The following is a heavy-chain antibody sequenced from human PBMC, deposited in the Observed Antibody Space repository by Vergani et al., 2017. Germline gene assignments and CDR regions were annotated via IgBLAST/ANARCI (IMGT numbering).Heavy chain of an antibody. D-gene: IGHD2-15*01. CDR3: ARRSGGYYSGGKVHPLSTAFDV. CDR2: ISASGNA. CDR1: GGSISAGYYF. J-gene: IGHJ3*01. Sequence: QVQLQASGPGRVKPSQTLSLTCTMSGGSISAGYYFWSWLRQPAGKGLEWLGHISASGNASHSPSLKTPVSMSVDTSKNQFSLTVTSVTAADTAIYFCARRSGGYYSGGKVHPLSTAFDVWGHGTVVTVSS. V-gene: IGHV4-61*02.